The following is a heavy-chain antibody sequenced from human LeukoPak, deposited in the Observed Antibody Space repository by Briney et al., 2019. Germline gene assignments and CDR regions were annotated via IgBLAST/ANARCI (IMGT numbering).Heavy chain of an antibody. CDR1: GGSISSGDYY. CDR3: AGLLGYCSSTSCPNWFDP. V-gene: IGHV4-30-4*08. J-gene: IGHJ5*02. Sequence: PSQTLSLTCTVSGGSISSGDYYWGWIRQPPGKGLEWIGYIYYSGSTYYNPSLKSRVTISVDTSKNQFSLKLSSVTVADTAVYYCAGLLGYCSSTSCPNWFDPWGQGTLVTVSS. CDR2: IYYSGST. D-gene: IGHD2-2*01.